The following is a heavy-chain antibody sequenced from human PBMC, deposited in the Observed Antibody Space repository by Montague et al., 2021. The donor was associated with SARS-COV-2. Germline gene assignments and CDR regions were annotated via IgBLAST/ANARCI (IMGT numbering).Heavy chain of an antibody. CDR1: GGSISSSSYH. J-gene: IGHJ4*02. D-gene: IGHD3-10*01. CDR3: ARHYGSGFDY. CDR2: IFYTGTT. V-gene: IGHV4-39*01. Sequence: SETLSLTCTVSGGSISSSSYHWGWIRQPPGKGLDWIGNIFYTGTTYYNPSLKSRVTIFVDTSQNQFSLKLTSVAAADTAVYYCARHYGSGFDYWGQGTLVTASS.